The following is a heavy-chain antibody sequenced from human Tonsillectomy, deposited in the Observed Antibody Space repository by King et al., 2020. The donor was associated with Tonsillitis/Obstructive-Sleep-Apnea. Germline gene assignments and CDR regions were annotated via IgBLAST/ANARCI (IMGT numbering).Heavy chain of an antibody. CDR3: ARGTMPTGATSWFDP. D-gene: IGHD2-8*02. Sequence: QLVQSGAEVKKPGASVKVSCKASGYTFTSYAMHWVRQAPGQRLEWMGGINSGNGNTKYSKKFQGRVTITRDTSASTAYMELSSLRAEDTAVDYCARGTMPTGATSWFDPWGQGTLVTVSS. J-gene: IGHJ5*02. CDR2: INSGNGNT. V-gene: IGHV1-3*01. CDR1: GYTFTSYA.